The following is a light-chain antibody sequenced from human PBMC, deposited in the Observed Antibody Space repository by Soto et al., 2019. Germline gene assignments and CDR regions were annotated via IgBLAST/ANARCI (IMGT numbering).Light chain of an antibody. V-gene: IGKV3-15*01. J-gene: IGKJ4*01. Sequence: EIVMTQSPATLSVSPGERATLSCRASQSVSSNLAWYQQKPGQAPRLLIYGASTRATGIPARFSGNGSGTEFTLTFSSLQSEDFAVYYCQQYNNWPLTFGGGTKVEIK. CDR3: QQYNNWPLT. CDR2: GAS. CDR1: QSVSSN.